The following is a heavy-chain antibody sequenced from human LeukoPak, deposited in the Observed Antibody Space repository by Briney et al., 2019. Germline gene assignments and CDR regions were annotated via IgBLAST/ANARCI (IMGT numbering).Heavy chain of an antibody. D-gene: IGHD5-12*01. CDR2: IYYSGNT. V-gene: IGHV4-59*01. CDR1: NDSINNYY. J-gene: IGHJ4*02. CDR3: ARKYNGYGGWIDY. Sequence: SETLSLTCTVSNDSINNYYWSWIRQPPGKGLDWIGYIYYSGNTNYNPSLKSRVTISLDTSKNQFSLKLSSVTAADTAVYYCARKYNGYGGWIDYWAQGTLVTVSS.